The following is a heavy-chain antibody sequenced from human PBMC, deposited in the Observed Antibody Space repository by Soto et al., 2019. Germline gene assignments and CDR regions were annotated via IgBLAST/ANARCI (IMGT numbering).Heavy chain of an antibody. CDR2: IMPVFPTP. J-gene: IGHJ6*02. V-gene: IGHV1-69*12. CDR1: GGTFSTSA. D-gene: IGHD2-21*02. CDR3: ARDKDCLQLGGNYYYILDV. Sequence: QVQLVQSGAEVKKPGSSVKVSCKTSGGTFSTSAISWVRQAPGQGLEWVGGIMPVFPTPDYAQNFQGRVTITADDSTTTAYLELTSLRADDTAVYYCARDKDCLQLGGNYYYILDVWGQGTAITVSS.